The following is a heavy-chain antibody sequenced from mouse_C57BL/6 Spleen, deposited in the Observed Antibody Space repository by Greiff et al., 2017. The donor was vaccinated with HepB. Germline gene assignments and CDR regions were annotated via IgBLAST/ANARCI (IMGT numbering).Heavy chain of an antibody. Sequence: QVQLQQSGAELVKPGASVKMSCKASGYTFTTYPIEWVKQKHGRSLEWIGNFHPYNDDTKYNEKFKGKATLTVEKSSSTVYLELSRLTSDDSAVYYCARGGYDGRAWFAYWGQGTLVTVSA. V-gene: IGHV1-47*01. CDR1: GYTFTTYP. J-gene: IGHJ3*01. CDR3: ARGGYDGRAWFAY. CDR2: FHPYNDDT. D-gene: IGHD2-2*01.